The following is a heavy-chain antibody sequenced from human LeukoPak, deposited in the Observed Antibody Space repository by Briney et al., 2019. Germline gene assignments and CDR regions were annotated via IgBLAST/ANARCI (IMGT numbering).Heavy chain of an antibody. CDR1: GVSISSSSYY. V-gene: IGHV4-39*01. CDR2: IYYSGST. CDR3: ARGEDQYYFDY. Sequence: SETLSLTCTVSGVSISSSSYYWGWIRRPPGKGLEWIGYIYYSGSTYYNPSLKSRVTISVDTSKNQFSLKLSSVTAADTAVYYCARGEDQYYFDYWGQGTLVTVSS. D-gene: IGHD3-10*01. J-gene: IGHJ4*02.